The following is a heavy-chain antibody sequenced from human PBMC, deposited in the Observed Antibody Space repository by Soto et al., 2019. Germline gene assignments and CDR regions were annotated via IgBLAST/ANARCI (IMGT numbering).Heavy chain of an antibody. V-gene: IGHV1-69*08. Sequence: QVQLVQSGAEVKKPGSSVKVSCKASGGTFSRYSITWVRQAPGHGLEWIGRIIPMFGIASYAHKFQGRVTITADESTSTAYMELSSLRSDDTAVYYCAREDRDRETGLVPAAIDGMDVWGQGTTVTVSS. CDR1: GGTFSRYS. J-gene: IGHJ6*02. CDR2: IIPMFGIA. CDR3: AREDRDRETGLVPAAIDGMDV. D-gene: IGHD2-2*01.